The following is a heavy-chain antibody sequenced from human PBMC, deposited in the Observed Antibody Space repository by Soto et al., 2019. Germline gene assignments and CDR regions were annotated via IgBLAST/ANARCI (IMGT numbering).Heavy chain of an antibody. V-gene: IGHV2-5*02. J-gene: IGHJ4*02. CDR1: GFSLSTSGVG. D-gene: IGHD1-26*01. CDR3: AHSRWELVFDY. CDR2: IYWDDDK. Sequence: QITLKESGPTLVKPTQTLTLTCTFSGFSLSTSGVGVGWIRQPPGKALEWLALIYWDDDKRYSPSLKSRLTITKDTSKNQVVLTITNMDPVDTATYYCAHSRWELVFDYWGQGTLVTVSS.